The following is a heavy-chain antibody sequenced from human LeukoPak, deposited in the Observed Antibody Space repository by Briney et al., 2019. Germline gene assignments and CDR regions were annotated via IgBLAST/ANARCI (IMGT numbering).Heavy chain of an antibody. CDR1: GYTFTSYG. CDR3: VRVYGDYGDAFDI. V-gene: IGHV1-18*01. J-gene: IGHJ3*02. Sequence: ASVEVSCKASGYTFTSYGISWVRQAPGQGLEWMGWISAYNGNTNYAQKLQGRVTMTTDTSTSTAYMGLRSLRSDDTAVYYCVRVYGDYGDAFDIWGQGTMVTVSS. CDR2: ISAYNGNT. D-gene: IGHD4-17*01.